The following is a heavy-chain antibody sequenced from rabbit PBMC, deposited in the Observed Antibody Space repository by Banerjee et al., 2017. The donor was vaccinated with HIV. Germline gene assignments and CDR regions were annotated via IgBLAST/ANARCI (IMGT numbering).Heavy chain of an antibody. D-gene: IGHD8-1*01. J-gene: IGHJ6*01. CDR2: IDAGSSGFT. CDR3: ARDTASSFSSYGMDL. V-gene: IGHV1S40*01. Sequence: QSLEESGGDLVKPGASLTLTCTASGFSLSSSDNMCWVRQAPGKGLEWIACIDAGSSGFTYFATWAKGRFTISKTSSTTVTLQMTRLTAADTATYFCARDTASSFSSYGMDLWGQGTLVTVS. CDR1: GFSLSSSDN.